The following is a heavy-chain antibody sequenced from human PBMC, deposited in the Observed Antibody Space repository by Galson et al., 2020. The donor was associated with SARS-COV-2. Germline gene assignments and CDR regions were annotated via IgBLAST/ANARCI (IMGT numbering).Heavy chain of an antibody. Sequence: GGSLRLSCSASGFTFSSNAMHWVRQAPGKGLEYVLAISSNGGSTYYADSVKGRFTISRDNSKNTLYLQTSSLRAEDTAVYYCVKDWFGMATMDWGQGTLVTVSS. CDR3: VKDWFGMATMD. CDR1: GFTFSSNA. J-gene: IGHJ4*02. CDR2: ISSNGGST. V-gene: IGHV3-64D*06. D-gene: IGHD3-10*01.